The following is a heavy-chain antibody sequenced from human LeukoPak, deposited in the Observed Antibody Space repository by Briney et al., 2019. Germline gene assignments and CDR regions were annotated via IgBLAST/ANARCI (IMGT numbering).Heavy chain of an antibody. CDR2: INPNSGGT. CDR1: GYTFTGYY. CDR3: VRDRIRSYYDILTGYPLGY. D-gene: IGHD3-9*01. Sequence: GASVKVSCKASGYTFTGYYMHWVRQAPGQGLEWMGWINPNSGGTNYAQKFQGRVTMTRDTSISTAYMELSRLRSDDTAVYYCVRDRIRSYYDILTGYPLGYWGQGTLVTVSS. V-gene: IGHV1-2*02. J-gene: IGHJ4*02.